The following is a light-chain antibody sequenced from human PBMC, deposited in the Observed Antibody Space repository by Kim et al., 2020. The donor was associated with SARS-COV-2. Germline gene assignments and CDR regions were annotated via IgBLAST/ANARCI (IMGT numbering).Light chain of an antibody. V-gene: IGKV1-5*01. CDR2: DAS. J-gene: IGKJ1*01. CDR3: QHRQT. CDR1: QYVTRA. Sequence: STLPASVGDRVTITCRATQYVTRALAWYQQKPGRAPKLLIYDASTLDRGVPSRFRGSGSGTEFTLTINSLQPDDFASYYCQHRQTFGQGTKVDIK.